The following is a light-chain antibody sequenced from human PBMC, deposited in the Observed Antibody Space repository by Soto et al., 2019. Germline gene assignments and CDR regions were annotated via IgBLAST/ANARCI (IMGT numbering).Light chain of an antibody. CDR3: QQYGSSPLT. CDR1: QSVSSYY. Sequence: EIVLTQSPGTLSLSPGERATLSCRASQSVSSYYLAWYQQKPGQAPRFLIYGASSRATGIPDRFSGSGSGTDFTLTISRLEPEDFAVYYCQQYGSSPLTFGGGTKVDIK. CDR2: GAS. V-gene: IGKV3-20*01. J-gene: IGKJ4*01.